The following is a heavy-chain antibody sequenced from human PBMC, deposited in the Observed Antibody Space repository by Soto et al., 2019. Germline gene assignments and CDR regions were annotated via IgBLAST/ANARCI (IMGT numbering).Heavy chain of an antibody. V-gene: IGHV3-23*01. Sequence: WVSLRLSCEASGFTFSSYAMSWVRQAPGKGLEWVSALSGSGISTYYADTVKGRFTISRDNSRNTLYLQMNSLRAEDTAVYYCANSSDSSGYDYWGQGTMVTVYS. CDR2: LSGSGIST. CDR1: GFTFSSYA. D-gene: IGHD3-22*01. CDR3: ANSSDSSGYDY. J-gene: IGHJ4*02.